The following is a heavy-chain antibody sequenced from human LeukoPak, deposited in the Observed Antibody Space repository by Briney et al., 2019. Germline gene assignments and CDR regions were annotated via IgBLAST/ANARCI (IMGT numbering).Heavy chain of an antibody. V-gene: IGHV4-39*07. CDR1: GGSISSSSYH. CDR2: IYYSGST. J-gene: IGHJ5*02. CDR3: AREPRTGTTYNWFDP. D-gene: IGHD1-14*01. Sequence: PSETLSLTCTVSGGSISSSSYHWGWIRQPPGKGLEWIGSIYYSGSTYYNPSPKGRVTISGDTSKNQFSLKLSSVTAADTAVYYCAREPRTGTTYNWFDPWGQGTLVTVSS.